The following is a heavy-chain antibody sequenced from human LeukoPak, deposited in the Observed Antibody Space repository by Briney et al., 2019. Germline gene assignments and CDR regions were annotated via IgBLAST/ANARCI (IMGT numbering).Heavy chain of an antibody. CDR1: GDSISSGHY. Sequence: PSETLSLTCAVSGDSISSGHYWAWIRQPPGKGLEWIGSIFHSGSTYRNPSLRSRVTISLNTSKNQFSLILSSMTAADTAVYYCARRSRSANDYWGQGTLVTVSS. J-gene: IGHJ4*02. CDR3: ARRSRSANDY. CDR2: IFHSGST. D-gene: IGHD4/OR15-4a*01. V-gene: IGHV4-38-2*01.